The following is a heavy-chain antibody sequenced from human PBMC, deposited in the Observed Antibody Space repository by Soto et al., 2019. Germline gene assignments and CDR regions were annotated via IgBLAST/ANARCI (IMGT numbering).Heavy chain of an antibody. Sequence: ASVKVSCKASGYTFTSYGISWVRQAPGQGLEWMGWISAYNGNTNYAQKLQGRVTMTTDTSTSTAYMELRSLRSDDTAVYYVARDRADILTGYYGMDVWGQGTTVTVSS. CDR1: GYTFTSYG. V-gene: IGHV1-18*01. D-gene: IGHD3-9*01. CDR2: ISAYNGNT. J-gene: IGHJ6*02. CDR3: ARDRADILTGYYGMDV.